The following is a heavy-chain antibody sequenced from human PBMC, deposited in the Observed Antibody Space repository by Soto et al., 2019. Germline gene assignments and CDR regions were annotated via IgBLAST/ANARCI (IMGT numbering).Heavy chain of an antibody. CDR2: IIPIFGTA. D-gene: IGHD4-17*01. V-gene: IGHV1-69*06. Sequence: SVTVSCKASVVTFSSYAISWVRQAPGQGLEWMGGIIPIFGTANYAQKFQGRVTITEDKSTSTAYMELSSLRSEDTAVYYCARDTVPTQTDHDAFDIWGQGTMVTVSS. J-gene: IGHJ3*02. CDR3: ARDTVPTQTDHDAFDI. CDR1: VVTFSSYA.